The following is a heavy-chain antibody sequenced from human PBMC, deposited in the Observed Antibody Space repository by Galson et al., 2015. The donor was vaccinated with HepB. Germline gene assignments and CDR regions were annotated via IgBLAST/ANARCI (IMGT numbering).Heavy chain of an antibody. J-gene: IGHJ4*02. D-gene: IGHD4-23*01. V-gene: IGHV1-69*04. CDR3: ASRPNYGGNSLY. CDR1: GGTFSSYA. Sequence: SVKVSYKASGGTFSSYAISWVRQAPGQGLEWMGRIIPILGIANYAQKFQGRVTITADKSTSTAYMELSSLRSEDTAVYYCASRPNYGGNSLYWGQGTLVTVSS. CDR2: IIPILGIA.